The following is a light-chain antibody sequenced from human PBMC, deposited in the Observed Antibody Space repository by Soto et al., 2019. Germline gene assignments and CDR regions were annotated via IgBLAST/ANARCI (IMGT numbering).Light chain of an antibody. CDR1: QSVSSY. J-gene: IGKJ4*01. Sequence: EIVLTQSPATLSLSPGERATLSCRASQSVSSYLAWYQQKPGQAPRLLIYDASNRATGIPARFSGSGSGTDFTLTICSLEPEDFAFYYCQQRSNWPPGLTFGGGTKVEIK. CDR3: QQRSNWPPGLT. CDR2: DAS. V-gene: IGKV3-11*01.